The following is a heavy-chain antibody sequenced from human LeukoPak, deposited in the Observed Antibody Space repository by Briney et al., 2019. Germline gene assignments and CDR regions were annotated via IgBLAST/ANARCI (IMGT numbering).Heavy chain of an antibody. Sequence: ASVKVSCEASGNTLTNYYMYWVRQAPGQGLEWMGIINPSGGSTTYAQKFQGRVTMTRDTSTSTVYIDLSSLRSEDTAVYYCARESRDSSGYYGTDVWGQGTTVTVSS. CDR2: INPSGGST. D-gene: IGHD3-22*01. CDR3: ARESRDSSGYYGTDV. CDR1: GNTLTNYY. V-gene: IGHV1-46*01. J-gene: IGHJ6*02.